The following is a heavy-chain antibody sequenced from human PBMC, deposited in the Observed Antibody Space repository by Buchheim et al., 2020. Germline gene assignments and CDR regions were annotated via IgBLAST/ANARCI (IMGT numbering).Heavy chain of an antibody. CDR2: ISYDGSKK. CDR1: GFTFSSYG. V-gene: IGHV3-30*03. CDR3: ASLYDTSGYYYAADY. D-gene: IGHD3-22*01. Sequence: QVQLVESGGGVVQPGWSLRLSCAASGFTFSSYGMHWVRQAPDKGLEWVAVISYDGSKKYYAEFVKGRFTISRDNSKNTLYLQMNSLRAEDTAVYYCASLYDTSGYYYAADYWGQGTL. J-gene: IGHJ4*02.